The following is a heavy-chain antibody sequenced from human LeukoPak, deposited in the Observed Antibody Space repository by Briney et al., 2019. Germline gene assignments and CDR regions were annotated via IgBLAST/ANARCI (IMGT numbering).Heavy chain of an antibody. CDR1: GYTFTDYY. D-gene: IGHD1-26*01. J-gene: IGHJ4*02. Sequence: VKISCKVSGYTFTDYYMHWVQQAPGKGLEWMGLVDPEDGETIYAEKFQGRVTITADTSTDTAYMELSSLRSEDTAVYYCATVASREVGATFDYWGQGTLVTVSS. CDR2: VDPEDGET. V-gene: IGHV1-69-2*01. CDR3: ATVASREVGATFDY.